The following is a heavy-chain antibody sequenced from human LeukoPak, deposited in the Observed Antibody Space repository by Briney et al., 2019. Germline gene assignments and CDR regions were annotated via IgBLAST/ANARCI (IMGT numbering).Heavy chain of an antibody. D-gene: IGHD3-16*01. CDR1: GFTFSSYA. CDR3: AKGGLWGITDY. J-gene: IGHJ4*02. Sequence: GGSLRLSCAASGFTFSSYAMSWVRQAPGKGLEWVAVISYDGSNKYYADSVKGRFTISRDNSKNTLYLQMNSLRAEDTAVYYCAKGGLWGITDYWGQGTLVTVSS. V-gene: IGHV3-30*18. CDR2: ISYDGSNK.